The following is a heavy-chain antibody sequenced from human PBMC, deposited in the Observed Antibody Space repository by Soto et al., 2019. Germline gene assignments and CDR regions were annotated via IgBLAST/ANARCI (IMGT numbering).Heavy chain of an antibody. CDR2: IRNPGYGGTT. D-gene: IGHD3-22*01. J-gene: IGHJ5*02. Sequence: GGSLRLSCATSGFSFGDYAMTWVRQAPGKGLEWVGFIRNPGYGGTTEYATSVKGRFIISRDDSMSSAYLQLNSLKVDDSAVYYCVRGSFGYYGPWGQGTLVTVSS. V-gene: IGHV3-49*04. CDR3: VRGSFGYYGP. CDR1: GFSFGDYA.